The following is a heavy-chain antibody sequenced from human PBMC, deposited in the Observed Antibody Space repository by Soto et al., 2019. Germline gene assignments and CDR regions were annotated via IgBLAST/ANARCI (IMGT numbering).Heavy chain of an antibody. V-gene: IGHV3-49*04. D-gene: IGHD6-13*01. CDR3: TTESNGYSSRWYFRLDY. Sequence: GGSLRLSCTASGFTFGDYAMSWVRQAPGKGLEWVGFIRSKACGGTTEYAASVKGRFTISRDDSKSIAYLQMNSLKTEDTAVYYCTTESNGYSSRWYFRLDYWGQGTLVTVSS. J-gene: IGHJ4*02. CDR2: IRSKACGGTT. CDR1: GFTFGDYA.